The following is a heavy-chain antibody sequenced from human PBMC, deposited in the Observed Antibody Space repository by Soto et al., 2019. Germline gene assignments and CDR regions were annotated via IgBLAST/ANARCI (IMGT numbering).Heavy chain of an antibody. Sequence: GSLRLFWAASGLPFRSYEMNGVRQGPGKGLEWVSYISRSVSTIYYADSVKGRFTTSRDNAKNSLYLQMNSLRAEDTAVYYCGSGGSGSYFYYYYGTDVWGHGTTVNVSS. CDR2: ISRSVSTI. D-gene: IGHD3-10*01. CDR1: GLPFRSYE. J-gene: IGHJ6*02. V-gene: IGHV3-48*03. CDR3: GSGGSGSYFYYYYGTDV.